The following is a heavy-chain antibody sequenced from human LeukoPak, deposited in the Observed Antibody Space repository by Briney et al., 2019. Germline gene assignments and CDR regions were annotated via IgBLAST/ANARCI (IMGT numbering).Heavy chain of an antibody. D-gene: IGHD6-19*01. CDR2: IYHSGST. Sequence: KPSETLSLTCTVSGYSISSGYYWGWIRPPPGKGLEWIGSIYHSGSTYYNPSLKSRVTISVDTSKNQFSLKLSSVTAADTAVYYCARVRAVAVNLGYYYMDVWGKGTTVTISS. CDR1: GYSISSGYY. J-gene: IGHJ6*03. V-gene: IGHV4-38-2*02. CDR3: ARVRAVAVNLGYYYMDV.